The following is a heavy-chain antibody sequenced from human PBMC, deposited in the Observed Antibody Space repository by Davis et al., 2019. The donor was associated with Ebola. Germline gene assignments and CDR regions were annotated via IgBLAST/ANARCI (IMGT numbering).Heavy chain of an antibody. V-gene: IGHV4-59*01. CDR2: IYYSGST. D-gene: IGHD3-9*01. CDR3: ARFSLNYDILTGYLGVFDY. CDR1: GGSISSDY. Sequence: SETLSLTCTVSGGSISSDYWSWIRQPPGKGLEWIGYIYYSGSTNYNPSLKSRVTISVEPSKNQFSLRLSSVSAADTAVYYCARFSLNYDILTGYLGVFDYWGQGALVTVSS. J-gene: IGHJ4*02.